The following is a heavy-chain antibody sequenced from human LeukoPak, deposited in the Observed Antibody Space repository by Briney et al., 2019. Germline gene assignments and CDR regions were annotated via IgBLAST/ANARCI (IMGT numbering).Heavy chain of an antibody. Sequence: GGSLRLSCAASGFTFSSYSMNWVRQAPGKGLEWVSSISSSSSYIYYADSVKGRFTISRDNAKNSLYLQMNSLRAEDTAVYYCARDQSHIKFGHWGQGTLVTVSS. CDR3: ARDQSHIKFGH. V-gene: IGHV3-21*01. CDR2: ISSSSSYI. D-gene: IGHD2-21*01. J-gene: IGHJ4*02. CDR1: GFTFSSYS.